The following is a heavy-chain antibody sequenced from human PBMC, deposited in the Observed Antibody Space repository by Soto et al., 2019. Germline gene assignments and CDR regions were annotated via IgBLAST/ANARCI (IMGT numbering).Heavy chain of an antibody. D-gene: IGHD4-17*01. CDR3: AKAVGGGYGTVSYYGMDV. J-gene: IGHJ6*04. V-gene: IGHV3-64*04. CDR2: ISGSGGST. Sequence: GGSLRLSCSASGFTFSSYAMHWVRQAPGKGLEYVSAISGSGGSTYYADSVKGRFTISRDNSKNTLYLQMNSLRAEDTAVYYCAKAVGGGYGTVSYYGMDVWGKGTRVTVAS. CDR1: GFTFSSYA.